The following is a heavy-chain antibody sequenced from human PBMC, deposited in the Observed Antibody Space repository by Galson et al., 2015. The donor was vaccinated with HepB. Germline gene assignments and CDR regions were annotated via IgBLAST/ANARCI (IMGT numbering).Heavy chain of an antibody. J-gene: IGHJ4*02. Sequence: SLRLSCAASGFTFSSYGMHWVRQAPGKGLEWVAVVWYDGSNKYYADSVKGRFTISRDNSKNTLYLQMNSLRAEDTAVYYCARDYSNYFFDYWGQGTLVTVSS. D-gene: IGHD4-11*01. CDR3: ARDYSNYFFDY. V-gene: IGHV3-33*01. CDR2: VWYDGSNK. CDR1: GFTFSSYG.